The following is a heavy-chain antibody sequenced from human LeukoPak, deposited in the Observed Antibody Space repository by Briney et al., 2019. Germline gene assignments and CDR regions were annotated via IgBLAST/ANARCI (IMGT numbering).Heavy chain of an antibody. CDR3: AKAMGDYGLGFDI. D-gene: IGHD4-17*01. CDR2: ISGSGIST. Sequence: PGGSLRLSCAASGFTFSSYAMSWVRQAPGKGLERVSTISGSGISTYYADSVKGRFPISRDNSKNTLYLQMNSLRAEDTAVYYCAKAMGDYGLGFDIWGQGTMVTVPS. CDR1: GFTFSSYA. J-gene: IGHJ3*02. V-gene: IGHV3-23*01.